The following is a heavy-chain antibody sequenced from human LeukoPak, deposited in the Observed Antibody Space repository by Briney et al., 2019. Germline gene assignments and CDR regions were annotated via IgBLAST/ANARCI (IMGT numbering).Heavy chain of an antibody. CDR3: ARDDLYYGSGSYYKMGFDY. Sequence: PGGSRRLSCAASGFTFSSYAMHWVRQAPGKGLEWVAVISYDGSNKYYADSVKGRFTISRDNSKNTLYLQMNSMRAEDTAVYYCARDDLYYGSGSYYKMGFDYWGQGTLFTVSP. D-gene: IGHD3-10*01. V-gene: IGHV3-30-3*01. J-gene: IGHJ4*02. CDR2: ISYDGSNK. CDR1: GFTFSSYA.